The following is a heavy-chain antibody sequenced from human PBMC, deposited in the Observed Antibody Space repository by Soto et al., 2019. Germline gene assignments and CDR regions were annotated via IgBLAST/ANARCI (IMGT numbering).Heavy chain of an antibody. V-gene: IGHV4-59*01. D-gene: IGHD3-22*01. CDR2: IYYTGST. Sequence: SETLSLTCTVSGGSLSSYYWSWIRQPPGKGLEWIGYIYYTGSTNYNPSLKIRVTISVDTSKNQFSLKLSSVTAAHTAVYYCARPNDSSGYYPLIYWGQGTPVTVSS. CDR3: ARPNDSSGYYPLIY. CDR1: GGSLSSYY. J-gene: IGHJ4*02.